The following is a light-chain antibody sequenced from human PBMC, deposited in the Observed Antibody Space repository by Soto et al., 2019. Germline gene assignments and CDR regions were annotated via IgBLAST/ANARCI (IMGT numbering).Light chain of an antibody. V-gene: IGKV1-39*01. J-gene: IGKJ1*01. CDR3: QQCYTTPRT. CDR2: CAS. CDR1: QSISTY. Sequence: DIQMPKSPPSLSASVGDRVPITSRASQSISTYLAWYQQKPGKAPSLLIYCASNWQTGVPARFSGSGSGTEFTLTIDSPQREDVAMYYCQQCYTTPRTFGQGTKVDIK.